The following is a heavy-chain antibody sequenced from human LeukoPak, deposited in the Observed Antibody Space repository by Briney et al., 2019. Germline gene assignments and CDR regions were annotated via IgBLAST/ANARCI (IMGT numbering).Heavy chain of an antibody. CDR2: ISGSGGST. D-gene: IGHD1-1*01. CDR3: AKLPANDDVPLDC. Sequence: GGSLRLSCAASGCTFSSYAMSWVRQAPGKGLEWVAAISGSGGSTYYEDSVKGRFTISRDNSKNTLYLQMNSLRADDTAVYYCAKLPANDDVPLDCWGQGTLLTVSS. CDR1: GCTFSSYA. V-gene: IGHV3-23*01. J-gene: IGHJ4*02.